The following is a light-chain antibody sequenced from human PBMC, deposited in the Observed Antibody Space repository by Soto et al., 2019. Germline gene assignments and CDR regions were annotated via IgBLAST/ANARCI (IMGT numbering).Light chain of an antibody. Sequence: QSALTQPASVSGSPGQSITISCTGTSSDVGGYDYVSWYQQHPDKGPKLMIYEDSNRPSRVADRFSGSKSGNTASLTIAGLQAEDEADYYCSSYTTSSSGVFGGGTKLTVL. CDR2: EDS. V-gene: IGLV2-14*01. CDR1: SSDVGGYDY. CDR3: SSYTTSSSGV. J-gene: IGLJ3*02.